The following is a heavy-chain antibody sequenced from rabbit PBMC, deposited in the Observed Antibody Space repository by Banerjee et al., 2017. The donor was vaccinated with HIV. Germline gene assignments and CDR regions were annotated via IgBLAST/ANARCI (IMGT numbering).Heavy chain of an antibody. CDR3: ARDGSGNNDIMNFAL. D-gene: IGHD1-1*01. J-gene: IGHJ3*01. V-gene: IGHV1S45*01. CDR2: IDAGDSDNT. CDR1: GFSFSSNDD. Sequence: QEHLVESGGGLVQPGGSLALTCTASGFSFSSNDDMCWVRQAPGKGLEWIACIDAGDSDNTGYASWAKGRFTISKTSSTTVTLQMTSLTAADTATYFCARDGSGNNDIMNFALWGQGTLVTVS.